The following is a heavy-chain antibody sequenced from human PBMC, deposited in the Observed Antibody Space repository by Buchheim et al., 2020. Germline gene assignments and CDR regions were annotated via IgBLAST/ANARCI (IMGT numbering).Heavy chain of an antibody. CDR2: ISSSSTI. V-gene: IGHV3-48*01. CDR3: ARNSLGATGWDYFDY. CDR1: GFIFSSYS. J-gene: IGHJ4*02. D-gene: IGHD1-26*01. Sequence: EVQLVESGGGLVQPGGSLRLSCTASGFIFSSYSMNWVRQAPGKGLEWVSYISSSSTIYYADSVKGRFTISRDNAKNSLSLQMNSLRAEDTAVYYCARNSLGATGWDYFDYWGQGTL.